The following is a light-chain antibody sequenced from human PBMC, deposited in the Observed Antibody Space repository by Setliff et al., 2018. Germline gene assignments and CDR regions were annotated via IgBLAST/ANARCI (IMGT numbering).Light chain of an antibody. CDR2: EVS. CDR1: SSDVGGYNY. CDR3: LSYTSQTTHAL. J-gene: IGLJ2*01. V-gene: IGLV2-14*03. Sequence: QSVLAQPAAVSGSPGQSITISCTGTSSDVGGYNYVSWYQQHPDKAPKPMIYEVSKRPSGVSDRFSGSKSGNTASLTISGLQAEDEADYYCLSYTSQTTHALFGGGTKVTVL.